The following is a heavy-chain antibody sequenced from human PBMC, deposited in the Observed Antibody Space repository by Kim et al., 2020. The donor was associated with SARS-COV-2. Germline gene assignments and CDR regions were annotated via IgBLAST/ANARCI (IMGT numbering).Heavy chain of an antibody. Sequence: YADSGKGRVTISRDTANNTLYLDMKRLTAEDTGIYYCARAPSADLMRFDFWGQGTLVSVFS. J-gene: IGHJ5*01. CDR3: ARAPSADLMRFDF. V-gene: IGHV3-48*03. D-gene: IGHD2-8*01.